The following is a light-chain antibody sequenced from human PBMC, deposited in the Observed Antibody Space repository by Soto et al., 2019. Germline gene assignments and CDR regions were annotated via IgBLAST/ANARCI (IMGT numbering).Light chain of an antibody. CDR1: QSVRTK. V-gene: IGKV3-15*01. Sequence: EIVMTQSPGTLSVSPGEGATLFCRASQSVRTKLAWYQQRAGQAPRLLMYGASTRATGIPDRFSGSGSGTEFTLTISSLQSEDFAVDYCQQYNSWPPITFGQGTSLEIK. CDR3: QQYNSWPPIT. J-gene: IGKJ5*01. CDR2: GAS.